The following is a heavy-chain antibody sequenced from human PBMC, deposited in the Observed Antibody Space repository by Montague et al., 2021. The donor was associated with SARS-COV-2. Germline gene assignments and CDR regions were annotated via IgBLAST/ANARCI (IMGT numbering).Heavy chain of an antibody. CDR2: ISYDGRNK. J-gene: IGHJ5*02. D-gene: IGHD3-9*01. CDR1: GFTFSTYA. Sequence: SLRLSCAASGFTFSTYAMHWVRQAPGKGLEWVAVISYDGRNKYYADSVKGRFTISRDNSKNTLYLQMTSLRTEDTAVYYCAKIVYDFLTYPRGFDPWGQGALVTVSS. CDR3: AKIVYDFLTYPRGFDP. V-gene: IGHV3-30*04.